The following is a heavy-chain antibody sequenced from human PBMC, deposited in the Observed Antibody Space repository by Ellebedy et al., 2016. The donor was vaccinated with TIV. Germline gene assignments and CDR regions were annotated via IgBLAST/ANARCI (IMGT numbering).Heavy chain of an antibody. J-gene: IGHJ4*02. CDR3: ARGGYDYVWGSYRYEGLFDY. Sequence: SETLSLTCTVSGGSISSYYWSWIRQPPGKGLEWIGYIYYSGSTNYNPSLKSRVTISVDTSKNPFSLKLSSVTAADTAVYYCARGGYDYVWGSYRYEGLFDYWGQGTLVTVSS. CDR2: IYYSGST. D-gene: IGHD3-16*02. V-gene: IGHV4-59*01. CDR1: GGSISSYY.